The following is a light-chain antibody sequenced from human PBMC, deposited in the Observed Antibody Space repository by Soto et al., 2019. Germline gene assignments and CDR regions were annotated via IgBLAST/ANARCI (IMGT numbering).Light chain of an antibody. J-gene: IGLJ1*01. CDR2: DDS. CDR1: NIGSKS. V-gene: IGLV3-21*02. CDR3: QVWDTTIEHLYV. Sequence: SYELTQPPSVSVAPGQTARISCGGNNIGSKSVHWYQRKPGQAPVMVVYDDSDRPSGIPERFSGSNSGNTATLTISRVEAGDEADYYCQVWDTTIEHLYVFGTGTKLTVL.